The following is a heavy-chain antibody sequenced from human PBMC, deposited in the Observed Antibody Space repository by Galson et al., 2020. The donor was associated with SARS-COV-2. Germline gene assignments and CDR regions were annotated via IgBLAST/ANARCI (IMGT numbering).Heavy chain of an antibody. V-gene: IGHV1-2*02. D-gene: IGHD5-18*01. CDR1: GYTFTGYY. CDR3: AREELWLYYFDY. J-gene: IGHJ4*02. Sequence: ASVKVSCKASGYTFTGYYMHWVRQAPGQGLEWMGWINPNSGGTNYAQKFQGRVTMTRDTSISTAYMELSRLRSDDTAVYYCAREELWLYYFDYWGQGTLVTVSS. CDR2: INPNSGGT.